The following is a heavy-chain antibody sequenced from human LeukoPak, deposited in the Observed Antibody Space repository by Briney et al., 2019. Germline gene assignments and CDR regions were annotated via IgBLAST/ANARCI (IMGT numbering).Heavy chain of an antibody. CDR1: GYTFTSYG. CDR2: INPNSGGT. Sequence: ASVKVSCKASGYTFTSYGISWVRQAPGQGLEWMGRINPNSGGTNYAQKFQGRVTMTRDTSISTAYMELSRLRSDDTAVYYCARDGGVYYDSSGYYRSDYWGQGTLVTVSS. D-gene: IGHD3-22*01. V-gene: IGHV1-2*06. J-gene: IGHJ4*02. CDR3: ARDGGVYYDSSGYYRSDY.